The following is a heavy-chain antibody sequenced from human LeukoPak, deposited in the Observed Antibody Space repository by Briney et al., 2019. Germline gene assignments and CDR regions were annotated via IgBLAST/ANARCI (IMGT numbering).Heavy chain of an antibody. CDR1: GYTFSGYY. CDR3: ASSPYYDILTAVKTYSYYYMDV. D-gene: IGHD3-9*01. V-gene: IGHV1-69*13. Sequence: SVKVSCKASGYTFSGYYIHWVRQAPGQGLEWMGGIIPIFGTANYAQKFQGRVTITADESTSTAYMELSSLRSEDTAVYYCASSPYYDILTAVKTYSYYYMDVWGKGTTVTVSS. J-gene: IGHJ6*03. CDR2: IIPIFGTA.